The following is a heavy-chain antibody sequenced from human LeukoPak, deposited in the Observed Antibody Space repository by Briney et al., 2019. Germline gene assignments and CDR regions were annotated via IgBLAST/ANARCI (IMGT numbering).Heavy chain of an antibody. Sequence: ASVKVSCKASGYTFTDYYLHWARQAPGQGLEWLAWISPNSGGTNYAQKFQGRVTLTRDTSITTAYMELRRLRSDDTAVYYCARGRDSASRTFYFDYWGRGTLVTVSS. V-gene: IGHV1-2*02. CDR1: GYTFTDYY. D-gene: IGHD1-26*01. J-gene: IGHJ4*02. CDR2: ISPNSGGT. CDR3: ARGRDSASRTFYFDY.